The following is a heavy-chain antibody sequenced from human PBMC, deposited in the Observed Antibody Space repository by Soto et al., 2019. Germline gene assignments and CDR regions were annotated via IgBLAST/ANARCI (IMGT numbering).Heavy chain of an antibody. CDR3: AREIAVADPSGFYYYGMDV. J-gene: IGHJ6*02. D-gene: IGHD6-19*01. V-gene: IGHV3-53*01. CDR2: IYSDGST. CDR1: DLTVSSKY. Sequence: GGSLRLSCAASDLTVSSKYMTWVRQAPGKGLEWVSVIYSDGSTYYADSVQGRFTISRDNSKNTLYLQMNSLRAEDTAVYYCAREIAVADPSGFYYYGMDVWGQGTTVTVS.